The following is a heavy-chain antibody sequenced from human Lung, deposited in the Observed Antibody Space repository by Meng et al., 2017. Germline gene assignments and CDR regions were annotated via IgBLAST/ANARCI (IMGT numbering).Heavy chain of an antibody. CDR3: ARGPTTMAHDFDY. D-gene: IGHD4-11*01. Sequence: QVLLQQCVAGLLKPSATLSLACVVSGVSFSDYYWSWIRQPPGEGLEWIGEINHSGSTNYNPSLESRATISVDTSQNNLSLKLSSVTAADSAVYYCARGPTTMAHDFDYWGQGTLVTVSS. V-gene: IGHV4-34*01. J-gene: IGHJ4*02. CDR1: GVSFSDYY. CDR2: INHSGST.